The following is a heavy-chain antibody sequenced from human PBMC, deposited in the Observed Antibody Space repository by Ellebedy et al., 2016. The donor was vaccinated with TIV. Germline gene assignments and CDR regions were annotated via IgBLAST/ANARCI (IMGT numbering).Heavy chain of an antibody. J-gene: IGHJ3*02. D-gene: IGHD4-17*01. CDR2: IGGSGRTS. V-gene: IGHV3-23*01. CDR3: AKDLFDYGDEMGTHVLDI. CDR1: GFTFTTYA. Sequence: GESLKISCAASGFTFTTYAMTWVRQAPGKGLEWVSVIGGSGRTSFYADSVKGRFTISRDNSKHTVYLQMSSLRVEDTAINYCAKDLFDYGDEMGTHVLDIWGQGTMVTVSS.